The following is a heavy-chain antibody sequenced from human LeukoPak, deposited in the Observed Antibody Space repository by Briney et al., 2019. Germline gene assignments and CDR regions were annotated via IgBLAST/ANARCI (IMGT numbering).Heavy chain of an antibody. Sequence: ASVKVSCQASGYTFTSYDINWVRQATGQGLEWMGWMNPNSGNTGYAQKFQGRVTMTRNTSISTAYMELSSLRSEDTAVYYCARVGRYYYDSSGYYPYWGQGTLVTVSS. D-gene: IGHD3-22*01. CDR3: ARVGRYYYDSSGYYPY. J-gene: IGHJ4*02. V-gene: IGHV1-8*01. CDR1: GYTFTSYD. CDR2: MNPNSGNT.